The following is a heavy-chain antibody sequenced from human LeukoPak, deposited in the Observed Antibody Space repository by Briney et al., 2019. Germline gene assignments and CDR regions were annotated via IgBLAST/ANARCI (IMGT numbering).Heavy chain of an antibody. CDR1: GVSISSGSYC. Sequence: SQTLSLTCTVAGVSISSGSYCWRWIRQPAGKGLEWIGRIYTGGSTNYNPSLKSRVTISIDTSKNQFSLTLTSVTAADTAVYYCARETRDYPGWFDPWGQGTLVTVSS. D-gene: IGHD4-17*01. J-gene: IGHJ5*02. CDR2: IYTGGST. CDR3: ARETRDYPGWFDP. V-gene: IGHV4-61*02.